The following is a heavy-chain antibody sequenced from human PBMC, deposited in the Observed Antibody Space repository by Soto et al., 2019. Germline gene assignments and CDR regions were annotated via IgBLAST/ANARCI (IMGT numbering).Heavy chain of an antibody. V-gene: IGHV4-59*01. Sequence: QVQLQESGPGLVKPSETLSLTCTVSGGSISSYYWSWIRQPPGKGLEWIGYIYYSGSTNYNPSLTSRVTISVDTSKNQFSLKLSSVTAADTAVYYCARALGYSYGNWFDPWGQGTLVTVSS. CDR1: GGSISSYY. D-gene: IGHD5-18*01. CDR3: ARALGYSYGNWFDP. CDR2: IYYSGST. J-gene: IGHJ5*02.